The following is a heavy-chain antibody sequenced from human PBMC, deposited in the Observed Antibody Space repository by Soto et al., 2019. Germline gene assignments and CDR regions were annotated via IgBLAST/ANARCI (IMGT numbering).Heavy chain of an antibody. CDR3: CVIKRRDQYSTSGYWFDP. V-gene: IGHV3-15*01. D-gene: IGHD4-4*01. J-gene: IGHJ5*02. CDR2: IKSKADGETK. Sequence: EMHLVDSGGGLVKPGGSLRLSCAASGFTFSHAWMSWVRQAPGKGLEWVGRIKSKADGETKDYGAPVRGRFTISRDDSQAILYLHMNSLRIEDTAVYYCCVIKRRDQYSTSGYWFDPWGPGTLVTVSS. CDR1: GFTFSHAW.